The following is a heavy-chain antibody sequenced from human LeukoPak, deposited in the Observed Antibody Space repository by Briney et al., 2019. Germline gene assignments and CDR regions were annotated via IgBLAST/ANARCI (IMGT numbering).Heavy chain of an antibody. J-gene: IGHJ4*02. CDR3: AKGGKWDVTPFDY. D-gene: IGHD1-26*01. Sequence: GSLRLSCAASGFTFTSYSMNWVRQAPGKGLEWVSTISGGGGSTYYADSVKGRFTISRDNPKNTLYLQVNSLRAEDTAVYYCAKGGKWDVTPFDYWGQGTLVTVSS. V-gene: IGHV3-23*01. CDR1: GFTFTSYS. CDR2: ISGGGGST.